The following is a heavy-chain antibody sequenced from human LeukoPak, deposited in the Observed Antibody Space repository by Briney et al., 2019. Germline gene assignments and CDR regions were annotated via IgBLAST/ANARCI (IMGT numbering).Heavy chain of an antibody. V-gene: IGHV4-30-2*05. D-gene: IGHD6-13*01. Sequence: KPSQTLSLTCTVSGGSISSGGYYWSWIRQPPGKGLEWIGYIYHSGSTYSNPSLKSRVTISVDTSKNQFSLKLSSVTAADTAVYYCARDSVAAVGTGYYYYGMDVWGQGTTVTVSS. CDR3: ARDSVAAVGTGYYYYGMDV. CDR1: GGSISSGGYY. J-gene: IGHJ6*02. CDR2: IYHSGST.